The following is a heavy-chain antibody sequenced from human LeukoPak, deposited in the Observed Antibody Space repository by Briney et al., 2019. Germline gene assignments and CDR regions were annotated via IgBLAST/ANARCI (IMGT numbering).Heavy chain of an antibody. CDR2: INHSGST. CDR3: ARMDVDYYDSSGYYFDY. CDR1: GGSFSGYY. J-gene: IGHJ4*02. Sequence: PSETLSLTCAVYGGSFSGYYWSWIRQPPGKGLEWIGEINHSGSTNYNPSLKSRVTISVDTSKNQFSLKLSSVTAADTAVYYCARMDVDYYDSSGYYFDYWGQGTLVTVSS. V-gene: IGHV4-34*01. D-gene: IGHD3-22*01.